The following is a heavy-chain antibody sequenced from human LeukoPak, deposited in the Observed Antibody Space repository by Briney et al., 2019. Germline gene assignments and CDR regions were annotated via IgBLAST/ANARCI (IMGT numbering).Heavy chain of an antibody. CDR1: GFTFSSYS. CDR2: ISSSSSYI. J-gene: IGHJ6*03. D-gene: IGHD7-27*01. CDR3: VRFLGKYYYYYMDV. V-gene: IGHV3-21*01. Sequence: GGSLRLSXAASGFTFSSYSMNWVRQAPGKGLEWVSSISSSSSYIYYADSVKGRFTISRDNAKNSLYLQMNSLRAEDTAVYYCVRFLGKYYYYYMDVWGKGTTVTVSS.